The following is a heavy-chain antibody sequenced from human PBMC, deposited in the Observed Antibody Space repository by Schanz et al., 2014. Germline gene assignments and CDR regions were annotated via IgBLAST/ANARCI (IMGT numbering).Heavy chain of an antibody. V-gene: IGHV1-2*02. CDR2: INPNSGDT. D-gene: IGHD2-21*01. Sequence: QVQLVQSGAEVKKPGASVKVSCKASGYTFTGHHMHWVRQAPGQGLEWVGWINPNSGDTNHAQKFQGRVTMTTDTSIRTAYMEVSRLRSDDTAVYYCASPRFQYYGMDLWGQGTTVTVSS. CDR1: GYTFTGHH. J-gene: IGHJ6*02. CDR3: ASPRFQYYGMDL.